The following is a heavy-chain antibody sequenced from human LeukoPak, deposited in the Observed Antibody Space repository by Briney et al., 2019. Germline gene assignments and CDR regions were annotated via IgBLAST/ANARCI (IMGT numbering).Heavy chain of an antibody. CDR2: IYHTGST. CDR3: ARRGRNSSGWQDYL. CDR1: GGSISSYY. J-gene: IGHJ4*02. D-gene: IGHD6-25*01. V-gene: IGHV4-59*01. Sequence: PSEALSLTCTVSGGSISSYYWSWIRQPPGKGLEWIANIYHTGSTNYNPSLSSRVTISIDTAKNQFSLKLTSVTAADTAVYYCARRGRNSSGWQDYLWGQGTLVTVSS.